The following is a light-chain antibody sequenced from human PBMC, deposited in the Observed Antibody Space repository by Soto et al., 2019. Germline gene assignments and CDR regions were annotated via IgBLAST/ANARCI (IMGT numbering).Light chain of an antibody. J-gene: IGLJ1*01. CDR3: SSYTSSITPFV. V-gene: IGLV2-14*03. CDR1: SSDVGVYDY. Sequence: QSVLTQPASVSGSPGQSITVSCTGTSSDVGVYDYVSWYQQHPGKAPKLIIYDVSNRPSGVSDRFSGSKSGNTASLTISGLQAEDAADYYCSSYTSSITPFVFGSGTKVTVL. CDR2: DVS.